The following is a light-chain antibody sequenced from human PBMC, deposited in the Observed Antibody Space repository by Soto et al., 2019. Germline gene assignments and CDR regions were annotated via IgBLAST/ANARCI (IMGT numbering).Light chain of an antibody. CDR2: GAS. CDR3: QQYNNWPPIT. Sequence: EIVMTQSPATLSVSPGERATLSCRASQSVSSNLAWYQQKPGQAPRLLIYGASTRATGVPATFSGSGSGTEFTLTISSLQSEDFAIYYCQQYNNWPPITFGQGTRLEIK. CDR1: QSVSSN. J-gene: IGKJ5*01. V-gene: IGKV3-15*01.